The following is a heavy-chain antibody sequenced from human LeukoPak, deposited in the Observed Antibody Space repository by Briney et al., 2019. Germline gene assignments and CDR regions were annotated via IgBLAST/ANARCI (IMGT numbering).Heavy chain of an antibody. CDR1: GFTFSSYA. Sequence: GGSLRLSCAASGFTFSSYAMSWVRQAPGKGLEWVSAISGSGGSTYYADSVKGRFTFSRDNSKNTLYLQMNSLRAEDTAVYYCAKEYCSNSVCHSLDYWGQGTLVTVSS. V-gene: IGHV3-23*01. D-gene: IGHD2-8*01. CDR2: ISGSGGST. J-gene: IGHJ4*02. CDR3: AKEYCSNSVCHSLDY.